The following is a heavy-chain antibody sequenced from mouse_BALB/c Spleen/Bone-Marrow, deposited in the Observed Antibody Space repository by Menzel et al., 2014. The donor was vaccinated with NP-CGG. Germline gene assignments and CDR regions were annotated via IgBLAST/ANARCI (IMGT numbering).Heavy chain of an antibody. V-gene: IGHV14-3*02. CDR3: ARYYYGYYFDY. D-gene: IGHD1-1*01. CDR2: IDPANGNT. J-gene: IGHJ2*01. CDR1: GFNIXDTY. Sequence: EVQLQQSGAELVKPGASVELSCTASGFNIXDTYMHWVKQRPEQGLEWIGRIDPANGNTKYDPKFQGKATITADTSSNTAYLQLSSLTSEDTAVYYCARYYYGYYFDYWGQGTTLTVSS.